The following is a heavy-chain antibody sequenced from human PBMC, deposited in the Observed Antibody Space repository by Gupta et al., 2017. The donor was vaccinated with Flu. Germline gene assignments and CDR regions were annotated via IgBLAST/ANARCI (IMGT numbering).Heavy chain of an antibody. D-gene: IGHD2-2*01. CDR3: TRRIGYCSSTSCYGP. Sequence: GKGLEWVGRIRSKANSYATAYAASVKGRFTISRDDSKNTAYLQMNSLKTEDTAVYYCTRRIGYCSSTSCYGPWGQGTLVTVSS. CDR2: IRSKANSYAT. V-gene: IGHV3-73*01. J-gene: IGHJ5*02.